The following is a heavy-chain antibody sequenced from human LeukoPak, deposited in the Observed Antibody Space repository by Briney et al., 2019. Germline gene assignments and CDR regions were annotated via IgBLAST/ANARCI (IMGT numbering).Heavy chain of an antibody. J-gene: IGHJ4*02. CDR2: ISSSSTI. V-gene: IGHV3-48*01. D-gene: IGHD2-2*02. Sequence: GGSLRLSCAASGFTFSSYSMNWVRQAPGKGLEWVSYISSSSTIYYADSVKGRFTISRDNAENSLYLQMNSLSAEDTAVYYCARYCISTSCYSDIGYWGQGTLVTVSS. CDR3: ARYCISTSCYSDIGY. CDR1: GFTFSSYS.